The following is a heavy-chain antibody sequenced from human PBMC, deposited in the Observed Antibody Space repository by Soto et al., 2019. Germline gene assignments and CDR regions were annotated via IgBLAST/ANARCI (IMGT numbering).Heavy chain of an antibody. CDR3: SKTSEAFDP. CDR1: GFTFSSYA. V-gene: IGHV3-23*01. J-gene: IGHJ5*02. Sequence: GGSLILSCAASGFTFSSYAMSWVRQAPGKGLEWVSTMSGSGTTIYYADSVKGRFTISRDNSKNTLYLQMNSLRAEDTAVYYCSKTSEAFDPWGQGTRVTVSS. CDR2: MSGSGTTI.